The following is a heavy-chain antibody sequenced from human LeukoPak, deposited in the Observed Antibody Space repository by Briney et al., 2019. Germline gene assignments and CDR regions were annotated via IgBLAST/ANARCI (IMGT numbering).Heavy chain of an antibody. CDR2: IKQDGSEK. J-gene: IGHJ4*02. CDR3: ARDDHTSSSN. Sequence: GGSLRLSCAASGFTFRSYWMSWVRQAPRKGLEWVANIKQDGSEKYYVDSVKGRFTISRDNAKNSLYLQMNSLRAEDTAMYYCARDDHTSSSNWGQGTLVTVSS. V-gene: IGHV3-7*05. CDR1: GFTFRSYW. D-gene: IGHD5-18*01.